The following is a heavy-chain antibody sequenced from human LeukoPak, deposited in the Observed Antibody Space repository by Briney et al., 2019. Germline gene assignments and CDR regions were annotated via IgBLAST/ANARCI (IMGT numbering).Heavy chain of an antibody. V-gene: IGHV4-30-2*01. Sequence: PSETLSLTCTVSGTSISSGGYYWGWIRQPPGKGLEWIGYIYHSGSTYYNPSLMSPVTISVDRSKNQFSLKLSSVTAADTAVYYCARVQAGQSVTARSGAFDTWGQGTMVTVSS. D-gene: IGHD6-6*01. CDR1: GTSISSGGYY. CDR3: ARVQAGQSVTARSGAFDT. CDR2: IYHSGST. J-gene: IGHJ3*02.